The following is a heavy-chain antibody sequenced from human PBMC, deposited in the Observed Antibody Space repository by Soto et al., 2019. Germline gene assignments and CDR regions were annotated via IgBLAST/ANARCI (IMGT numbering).Heavy chain of an antibody. CDR3: ARVKFDSNSFHFDY. CDR1: GYTFTSFF. V-gene: IGHV1-46*01. D-gene: IGHD3-22*01. CDR2: INPSGGST. J-gene: IGHJ4*02. Sequence: GASVKVSCKAPGYTFTSFFMHWVRQAPGQGLEWMGIINPSGGSTNYAQKFQGRVTMTRDKSTSTVYMELSSLRSEDTAVYYCARVKFDSNSFHFDYWGQGTLVTVSS.